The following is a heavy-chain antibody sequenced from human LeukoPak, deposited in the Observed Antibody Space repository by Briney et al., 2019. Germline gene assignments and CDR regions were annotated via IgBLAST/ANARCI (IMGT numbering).Heavy chain of an antibody. CDR3: AKQKAYGSGSYTWFDP. CDR1: GYSFTSYW. J-gene: IGHJ5*02. Sequence: GESLKISCKGSGYSFTSYWIGWVRLMPGKGLEWMGIIYPGDSDTRYSPSFQGQVTISADKSISTAYLQWSSLKASDTAMYYCAKQKAYGSGSYTWFDPWGQGTLVTVSS. D-gene: IGHD3-10*01. V-gene: IGHV5-51*01. CDR2: IYPGDSDT.